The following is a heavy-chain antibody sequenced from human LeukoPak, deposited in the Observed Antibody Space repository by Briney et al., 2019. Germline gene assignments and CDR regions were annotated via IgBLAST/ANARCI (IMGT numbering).Heavy chain of an antibody. CDR3: ARLSRTGGDGADY. D-gene: IGHD2-21*02. V-gene: IGHV3-48*02. J-gene: IGHJ4*02. CDR1: GFTFSSYS. Sequence: GGSLRLSCAASGFTFSSYSMNWVRQAPGKGLEWVSYISSSSSTIYYANSVKGRFTISRDNAKNSLYLQMNSLRDEDTAVYYCARLSRTGGDGADYWGQGTLVTVSS. CDR2: ISSSSSTI.